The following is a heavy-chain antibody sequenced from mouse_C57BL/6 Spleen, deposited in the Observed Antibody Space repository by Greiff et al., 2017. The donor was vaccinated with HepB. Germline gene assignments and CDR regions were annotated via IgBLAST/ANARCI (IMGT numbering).Heavy chain of an antibody. CDR1: GFTFSDYG. CDR3: ARLTVVARAMDY. CDR2: ISNLAYSI. Sequence: EVHLVESGGGLVQPGGSLKLSCAASGFTFSDYGMAWVRQAPRKGPEWVAFISNLAYSIYYADTVTGRFTISRENAKNTLYLEMSSLRSEDTAMYYCARLTVVARAMDYWGQGTSVTVSS. J-gene: IGHJ4*01. V-gene: IGHV5-15*01. D-gene: IGHD1-1*01.